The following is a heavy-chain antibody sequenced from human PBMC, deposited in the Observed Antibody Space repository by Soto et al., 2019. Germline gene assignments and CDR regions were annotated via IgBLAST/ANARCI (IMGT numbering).Heavy chain of an antibody. CDR2: IRGDFVTT. D-gene: IGHD1-26*01. Sequence: EVQLLESGGGLVQPGGSLRLSSATSGFTFSDHAMHWVRQAPGEGLEWVSGIRGDFVTTPYADSVKGRFTISRDNSQNTLYLHMNSLRAEDTARYYCVKEGKMGVEGFDFWGQGTLVTVSS. J-gene: IGHJ4*02. V-gene: IGHV3-23*01. CDR3: VKEGKMGVEGFDF. CDR1: GFTFSDHA.